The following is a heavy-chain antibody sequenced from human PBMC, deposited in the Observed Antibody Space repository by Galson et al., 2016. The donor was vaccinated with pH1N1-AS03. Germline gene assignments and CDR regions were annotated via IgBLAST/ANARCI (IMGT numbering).Heavy chain of an antibody. CDR1: GFSLATSGVG. V-gene: IGHV2-5*02. D-gene: IGHD2/OR15-2a*01. Sequence: PALVKPTQTLTLTCAFSGFSLATSGVGVGWIRQPPGKALEWLALIYWDDAKLYNPSLKSRLTVTKDTSKNLVVLTLTDMDPVDTATYFCTRSRYYNTNLYYFDYWGQGTLVTASS. CDR3: TRSRYYNTNLYYFDY. CDR2: IYWDDAK. J-gene: IGHJ4*02.